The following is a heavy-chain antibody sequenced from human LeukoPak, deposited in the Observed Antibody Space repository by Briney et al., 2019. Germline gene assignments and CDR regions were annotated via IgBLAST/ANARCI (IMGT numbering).Heavy chain of an antibody. D-gene: IGHD3-3*01. J-gene: IGHJ4*02. CDR3: AKVFVSGYYVSYFDY. CDR1: GFTFSSYA. CDR2: ISGSGGST. Sequence: PGGSLRLSCAASGFTFSSYAMSWVRQAPGKGLEWVSAISGSGGSTYYADSVTGRFTISRDNSKNTLYLQMNSLRAEDTAVYYCAKVFVSGYYVSYFDYWGQGTLVTVSS. V-gene: IGHV3-23*01.